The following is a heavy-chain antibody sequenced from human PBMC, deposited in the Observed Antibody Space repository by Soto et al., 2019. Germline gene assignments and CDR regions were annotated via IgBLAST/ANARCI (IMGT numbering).Heavy chain of an antibody. D-gene: IGHD3-22*01. V-gene: IGHV4-34*12. CDR1: AESFSGYY. CDR2: IFHGGHT. J-gene: IGHJ5*02. CDR3: ARPHSDGNNFYSFFSS. Sequence: PSETLSLTCTVYAESFSGYYWSWIRQPPGRGLEWIGEIFHGGHTNYNPSLKSRVTISVDTSKNHFSLELTSVTAADTAVYYCARPHSDGNNFYSFFSSWDQGTLVTVSS.